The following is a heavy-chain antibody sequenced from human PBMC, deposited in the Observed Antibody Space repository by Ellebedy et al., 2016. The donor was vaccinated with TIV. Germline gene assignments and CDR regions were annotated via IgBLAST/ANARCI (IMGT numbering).Heavy chain of an antibody. Sequence: GESLKISCAASGFIVSANYITWVRQPPGKGLEWVAVIYGDGRTSYADSVKGRFTITRDISKNTLYLQMNALTGEDAAVYYCTRDRGGFLDYWGQGTPVIVSS. CDR1: GFIVSANY. J-gene: IGHJ4*02. CDR3: TRDRGGFLDY. CDR2: IYGDGRT. D-gene: IGHD3-10*01. V-gene: IGHV3-53*01.